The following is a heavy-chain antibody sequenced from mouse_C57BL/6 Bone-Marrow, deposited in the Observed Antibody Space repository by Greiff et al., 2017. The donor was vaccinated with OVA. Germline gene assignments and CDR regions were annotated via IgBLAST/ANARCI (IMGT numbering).Heavy chain of an antibody. J-gene: IGHJ3*01. Sequence: VQLQQSGAELVRPGTSVKVSCKASGYAFTNYLIEWVKQRPGQGLEWIGVINPGSGGTNYNEKFKGKATLTADKSSSTAYMQLSSLTSEDSAVYFCALMGFAYWGQGTLVTVSA. CDR3: ALMGFAY. V-gene: IGHV1-54*01. CDR1: GYAFTNYL. CDR2: INPGSGGT.